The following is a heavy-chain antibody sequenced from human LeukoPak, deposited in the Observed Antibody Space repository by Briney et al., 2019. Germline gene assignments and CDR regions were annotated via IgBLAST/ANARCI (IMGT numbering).Heavy chain of an antibody. Sequence: PSETLSLTCAVYGGSFSGYYWSWIRQPPGKGLEWIGELNPDGHISYNASLKSRISTSVDTSNNQFSLKLSSVTAADTAVYHCARLGGHFFDHWGQGTLVTVSS. CDR3: ARLGGHFFDH. D-gene: IGHD3-16*01. CDR2: LNPDGHI. CDR1: GGSFSGYY. J-gene: IGHJ4*02. V-gene: IGHV4-34*01.